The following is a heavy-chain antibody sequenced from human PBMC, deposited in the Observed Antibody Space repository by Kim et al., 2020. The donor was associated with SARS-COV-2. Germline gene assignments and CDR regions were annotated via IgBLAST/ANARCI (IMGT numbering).Heavy chain of an antibody. J-gene: IGHJ6*02. CDR1: GYTFTSYA. CDR2: INTNTGNP. Sequence: ASVKVSCKASGYTFTSYAMNWVRQAPGQGLEWMGWINTNTGNPTYAQGFTGRFVFSLETSVSTAYLQISSLKAEDTAVYYCARDRTFLPELETTIDVYYGMDVWGQGTTVTVSS. V-gene: IGHV7-4-1*02. D-gene: IGHD1-1*01. CDR3: ARDRTFLPELETTIDVYYGMDV.